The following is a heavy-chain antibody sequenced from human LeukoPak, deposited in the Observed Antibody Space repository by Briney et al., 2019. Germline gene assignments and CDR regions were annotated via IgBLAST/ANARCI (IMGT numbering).Heavy chain of an antibody. CDR1: GFTVSSYY. CDR3: ARDYYDSSGYSHGDY. D-gene: IGHD3-22*01. Sequence: GGSLRLSCAASGFTVSSYYMSWVRQAPGKGLEWVSVIYSGGSTYYADSVKGRFTISRDNAKNSLYLQMNSLRAEDTAVYYCARDYYDSSGYSHGDYWGQGTLVTVSS. J-gene: IGHJ4*02. V-gene: IGHV3-53*01. CDR2: IYSGGST.